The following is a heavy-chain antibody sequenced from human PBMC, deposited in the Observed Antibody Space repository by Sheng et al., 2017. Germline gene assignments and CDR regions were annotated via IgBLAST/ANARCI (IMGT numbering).Heavy chain of an antibody. CDR1: GFTFTNGW. Sequence: EVQLVESGGGLVEPGGSLRLSCAASGFTFTNGWMGWVRQAPGKGLEWVGRIKPKTDGGTTDYTAPVKGRFSISRDDSKNMLYLQMNSLKTEDTALYYCTTDRGITSRPLFDAWGQGILVTVSS. J-gene: IGHJ5*02. CDR3: TTDRGITSRPLFDA. D-gene: IGHD6-6*01. CDR2: IKPKTDGGTT. V-gene: IGHV3-15*01.